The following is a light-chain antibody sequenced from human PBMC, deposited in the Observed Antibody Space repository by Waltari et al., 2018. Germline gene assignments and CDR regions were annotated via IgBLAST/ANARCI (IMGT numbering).Light chain of an antibody. Sequence: QTVVTQEPSLTVSPGGTVTLTCSSSTGNVTSGTYPYWFQQKPGQAPRTLIYETSNKHSWTPALFSGSLLGGKAALTLSGAQAEDEAYYYCLLSYSGSWVFGGGTKLTVL. CDR3: LLSYSGSWV. CDR2: ETS. CDR1: TGNVTSGTY. J-gene: IGLJ3*02. V-gene: IGLV7-46*01.